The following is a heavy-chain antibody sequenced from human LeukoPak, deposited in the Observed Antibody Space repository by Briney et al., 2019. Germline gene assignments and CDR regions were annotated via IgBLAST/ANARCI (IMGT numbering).Heavy chain of an antibody. CDR1: GNTFTNYW. CDR3: AREGSSGWYWYFDL. J-gene: IGHJ2*01. V-gene: IGHV5-51*01. Sequence: GESLQISCKGSGNTFTNYWIGWVRQMPGKGLEWMGIIYPDDSDTRYSPSFQGQVTISADKSISTAYLQWNSLKASDTAMYYCAREGSSGWYWYFDLWGRGTLVTVSS. CDR2: IYPDDSDT. D-gene: IGHD6-19*01.